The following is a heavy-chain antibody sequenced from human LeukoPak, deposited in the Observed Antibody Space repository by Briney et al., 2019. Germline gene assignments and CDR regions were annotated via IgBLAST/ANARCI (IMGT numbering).Heavy chain of an antibody. Sequence: SVKVSCKASGGTFSSYAISWVRQAPGQGLEWIGRIIPIFGTANYAQKFQGRVTITTDESTSTAYMELSSLRSEDTAVYYCAGGSRKFSYRLDPWGQGTLVTVSS. D-gene: IGHD5-18*01. CDR3: AGGSRKFSYRLDP. J-gene: IGHJ5*02. CDR2: IIPIFGTA. CDR1: GGTFSSYA. V-gene: IGHV1-69*05.